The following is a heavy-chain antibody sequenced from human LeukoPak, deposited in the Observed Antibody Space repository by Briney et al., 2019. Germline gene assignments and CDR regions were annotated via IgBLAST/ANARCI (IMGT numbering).Heavy chain of an antibody. Sequence: SETLSLTCTVSGGSISSSSYYWGWIRRPPGKGLEWIGNIYYSGSTYYNPSLKSRVTISVDTSKNQFSLTLNSVTAADTAVYYCARAAVLRGVRHFDLWGRGTLVTVSS. J-gene: IGHJ2*01. D-gene: IGHD3-10*01. V-gene: IGHV4-39*07. CDR3: ARAAVLRGVRHFDL. CDR2: IYYSGST. CDR1: GGSISSSSYY.